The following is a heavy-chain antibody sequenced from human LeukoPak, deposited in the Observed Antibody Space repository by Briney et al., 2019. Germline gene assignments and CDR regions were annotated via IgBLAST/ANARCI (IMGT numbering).Heavy chain of an antibody. Sequence: GGSLRLSCAASGFTFSSYAMSWVRQAPGKGLEWVSGINWNGGSTGYADSVKGRFTISRDNAKNSLYLQMNSLRAEDTALYYCARTSGSYPDYYYYYYMDVWGKGTTVTVSS. CDR2: INWNGGST. CDR3: ARTSGSYPDYYYYYYMDV. V-gene: IGHV3-20*04. CDR1: GFTFSSYA. D-gene: IGHD1-26*01. J-gene: IGHJ6*03.